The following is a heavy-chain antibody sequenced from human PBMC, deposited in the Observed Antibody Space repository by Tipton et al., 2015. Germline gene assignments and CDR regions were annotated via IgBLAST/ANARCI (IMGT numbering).Heavy chain of an antibody. J-gene: IGHJ6*02. CDR3: AKDSYYYYGMDV. Sequence: SLRLSCVASRFTFSTYAMSWVRQAPGKGLEWVSIISGSGTNTYYADSVKGRFAISRDNSKNTLYLQMNGLRAEDTAVYYCAKDSYYYYGMDVWGQGTTVIVSS. V-gene: IGHV3-23*01. CDR2: ISGSGTNT. CDR1: RFTFSTYA.